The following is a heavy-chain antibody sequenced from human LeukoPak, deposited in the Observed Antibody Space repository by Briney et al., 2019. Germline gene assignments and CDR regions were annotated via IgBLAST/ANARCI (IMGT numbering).Heavy chain of an antibody. Sequence: SVKVSCKASGGTSSSYAISWVRQGPGQGLEWMGGIIPIFGTANYAQKFQGRVTITADESTSTAYMELSSLRSEDTAVYYCARSRGIPEYYFDYWGQGTLVTVSS. CDR2: IIPIFGTA. CDR1: GGTSSSYA. V-gene: IGHV1-69*13. CDR3: ARSRGIPEYYFDY. D-gene: IGHD2-21*01. J-gene: IGHJ4*02.